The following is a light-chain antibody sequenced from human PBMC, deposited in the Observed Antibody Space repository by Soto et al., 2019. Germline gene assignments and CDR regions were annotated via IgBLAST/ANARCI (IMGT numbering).Light chain of an antibody. CDR1: QTIGRY. J-gene: IGKJ1*01. Sequence: DIQMTQSPSSLSASVGDRVTLTCRASQTIGRYLNWYQQKPGKAPTLLIFGTSNLKRGVPSRFSGSGSGTDFTLTISSLQTEDFSTFYCQQTYTTPAFGQGTKVEV. CDR2: GTS. CDR3: QQTYTTPA. V-gene: IGKV1-39*01.